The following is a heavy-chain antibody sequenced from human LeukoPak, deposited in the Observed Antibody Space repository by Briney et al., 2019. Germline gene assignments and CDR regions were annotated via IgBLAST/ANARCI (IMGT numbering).Heavy chain of an antibody. Sequence: GGSLGLSCAASGFTVSSNYMSWVRQAPGKGLEWVSVIYSGGSTYYADSVKGRFTISRDNSKNTLYLQMNSLRAEDTAVYYCAGVRVTTTLIDYWGQGTLVTVSS. CDR1: GFTVSSNY. D-gene: IGHD4-17*01. V-gene: IGHV3-53*01. CDR2: IYSGGST. J-gene: IGHJ4*02. CDR3: AGVRVTTTLIDY.